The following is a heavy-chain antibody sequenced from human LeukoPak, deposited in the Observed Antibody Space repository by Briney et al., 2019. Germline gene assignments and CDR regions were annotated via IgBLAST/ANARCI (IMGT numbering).Heavy chain of an antibody. J-gene: IGHJ1*01. CDR1: GYTFSSYA. CDR2: ISVNAGST. CDR3: ANFHCSSTSCHLSGYFQH. Sequence: GGSLRLSCAASGYTFSSYAMSWVRQAPGKGLDWVSAISVNAGSTYYADTVKGRFTIARDYSKNTLYLQMNSLRAEDTAVYYCANFHCSSTSCHLSGYFQHWGQGTLVTVSS. D-gene: IGHD2-2*01. V-gene: IGHV3-23*01.